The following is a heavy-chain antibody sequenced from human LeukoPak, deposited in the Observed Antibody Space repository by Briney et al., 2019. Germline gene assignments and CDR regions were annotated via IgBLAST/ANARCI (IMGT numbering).Heavy chain of an antibody. CDR1: GFTFNSYA. CDR2: TSYDGNNK. V-gene: IGHV3-30-3*01. CDR3: ARGEDGFWSGYVEH. J-gene: IGHJ1*01. Sequence: GGSLRLSCAVSGFTFNSYALHWVRQAPGKGLEWVAVTSYDGNNKYYAESVKGRFTISRDNSKSMLYLQMNSLRPENTAVYYCARGEDGFWSGYVEHWGQGTLVTVSP. D-gene: IGHD3-3*01.